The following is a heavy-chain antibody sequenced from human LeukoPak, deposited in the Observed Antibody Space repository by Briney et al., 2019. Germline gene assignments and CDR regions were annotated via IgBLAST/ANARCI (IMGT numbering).Heavy chain of an antibody. V-gene: IGHV4-39*01. J-gene: IGHJ1*01. D-gene: IGHD2-2*01. CDR2: IYYSGST. Sequence: SETLSPTCTVSGGSISSSSYYWGWIRQPPGEGLEWIGSIYYSGSTYYNPSLKSRVTISVDTSKNQFSLKLSSVTAADTAVYYCARGVVPAAGYKGAFQHWGQGTLVTVSS. CDR1: GGSISSSSYY. CDR3: ARGVVPAAGYKGAFQH.